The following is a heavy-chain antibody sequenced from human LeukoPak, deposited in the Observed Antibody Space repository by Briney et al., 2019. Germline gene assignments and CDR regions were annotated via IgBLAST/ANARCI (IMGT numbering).Heavy chain of an antibody. J-gene: IGHJ4*02. V-gene: IGHV1-2*02. CDR3: ATVVDYYGSGSYDY. CDR1: RYTFTGYY. D-gene: IGHD3-10*01. CDR2: INPDSGGT. Sequence: ASVKVSCKASRYTFTGYYMHWLRQAPGQGPEWMGWINPDSGGTNYAQEFQGRVTMTRDTSISTAYMELSGLTSDDTAVYYCATVVDYYGSGSYDYWGQGTLVTVSS.